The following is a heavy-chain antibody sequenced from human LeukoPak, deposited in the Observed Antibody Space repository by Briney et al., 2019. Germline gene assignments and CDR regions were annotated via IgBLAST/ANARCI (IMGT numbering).Heavy chain of an antibody. D-gene: IGHD3-3*02. CDR3: AREFSTVGNFDY. V-gene: IGHV3-21*01. CDR2: IYFTGNHI. Sequence: GGSLRLSCATSGFTFSRFSMRWVRQAPGKGLEWVSSIYFTGNHISYADSVKGRFTISRDNANNSVYLQMNGLRAEDTAVYYCAREFSTVGNFDYWGQGTLVSVSS. J-gene: IGHJ4*02. CDR1: GFTFSRFS.